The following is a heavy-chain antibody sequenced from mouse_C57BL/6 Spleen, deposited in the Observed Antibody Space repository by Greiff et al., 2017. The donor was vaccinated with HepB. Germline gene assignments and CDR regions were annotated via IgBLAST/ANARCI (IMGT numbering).Heavy chain of an antibody. CDR1: GFTFSDYG. V-gene: IGHV5-17*01. Sequence: EVKLVESGGGLVKPGGSLKLSCAASGFTFSDYGMHWVRQAPETGLEWVAYISSGSSTIYYADTVKGRFTISRDNAKNTLFLQMTSLRAEDTAMYYCARRENWYFDVWGTGTTVTVSS. CDR2: ISSGSSTI. CDR3: ARRENWYFDV. J-gene: IGHJ1*03.